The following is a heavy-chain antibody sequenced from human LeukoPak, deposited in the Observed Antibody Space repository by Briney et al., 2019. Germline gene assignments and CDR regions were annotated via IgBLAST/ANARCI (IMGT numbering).Heavy chain of an antibody. J-gene: IGHJ6*03. CDR3: ARTPNNRGLNYYYYVDV. D-gene: IGHD1-14*01. Sequence: PSETLSLTCTLSGGSINSRDYLWGWIRQTPGKGLEWIGYIYHSGSTYYNPSLKSRVTISVDRSKNQFSLKLSSVTAADTAVYYCARTPNNRGLNYYYYVDVWGKGTTVTVSS. CDR2: IYHSGST. CDR1: GGSINSRDYL. V-gene: IGHV4-39*07.